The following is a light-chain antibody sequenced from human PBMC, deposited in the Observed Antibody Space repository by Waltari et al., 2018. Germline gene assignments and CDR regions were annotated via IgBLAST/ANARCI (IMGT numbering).Light chain of an antibody. V-gene: IGKV1-39*01. CDR1: QSISSY. CDR2: AAS. Sequence: DIQMTQSPSSLSASVGERVTITCRASQSISSYLNWYQQKPGKAPKLLIYAASSLQSGVPSRFSGSGSGTDFTLTISSLQPEDFATYYCQQSYSTPRGTFGGGTKVEIK. CDR3: QQSYSTPRGT. J-gene: IGKJ4*01.